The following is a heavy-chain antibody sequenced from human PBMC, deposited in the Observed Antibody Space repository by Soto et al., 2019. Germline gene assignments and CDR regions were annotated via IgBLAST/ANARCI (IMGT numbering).Heavy chain of an antibody. V-gene: IGHV4-59*01. CDR1: GGSISSYY. Sequence: SETLSLTCTVSGGSISSYYWSWIRQPPGKGLERIGYIYYSGSTNYNPSLKSRVTISVDTSKNQFSLKLSSVTAADTAVYYCARLGAGYCSSTSCPYYYYYYMDAWGKGTTVTVSS. CDR3: ARLGAGYCSSTSCPYYYYYYMDA. D-gene: IGHD2-2*01. CDR2: IYYSGST. J-gene: IGHJ6*03.